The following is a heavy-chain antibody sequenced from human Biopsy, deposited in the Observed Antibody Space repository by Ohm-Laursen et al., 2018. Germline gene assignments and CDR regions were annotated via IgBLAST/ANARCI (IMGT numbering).Heavy chain of an antibody. Sequence: TQTLTLTCTLSGFSLNTRGMSVTWIRQPPGKALEWLARIDWGDAKFYSVSLKIRLTISKGTSENHVVLTLSDVAPVDTATYYCARIPMLVVPAAIVYRHRRHLQGLDVWGQGTTVIVSS. CDR1: GFSLNTRGMS. CDR3: ARIPMLVVPAAIVYRHRRHLQGLDV. V-gene: IGHV2-70*16. J-gene: IGHJ6*02. CDR2: IDWGDAK. D-gene: IGHD2-2*02.